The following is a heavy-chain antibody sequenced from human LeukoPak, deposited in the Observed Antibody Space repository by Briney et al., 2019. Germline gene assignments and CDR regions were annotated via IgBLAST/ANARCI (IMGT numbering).Heavy chain of an antibody. V-gene: IGHV3-30*18. D-gene: IGHD3-22*01. CDR3: AKGYDSGYQEAPFDY. J-gene: IGHJ4*02. CDR2: ISYDGSNK. Sequence: PGGSLRLSCAASGFTFSSYGMHWVRQAPGKGLEWVAVISYDGSNKYYADSVKGRFTISRDNSKNTLYLQMNSLRAEDTAVYYCAKGYDSGYQEAPFDYWGQGTLVTVSS. CDR1: GFTFSSYG.